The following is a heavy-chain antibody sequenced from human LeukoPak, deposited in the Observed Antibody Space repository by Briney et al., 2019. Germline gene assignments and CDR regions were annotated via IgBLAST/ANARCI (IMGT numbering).Heavy chain of an antibody. J-gene: IGHJ4*02. D-gene: IGHD3-22*01. CDR1: GGSISSYY. CDR3: ARVPDYYDSSGYYYVFDY. Sequence: SETLSLTCTVSGGSISSYYWSWIRQPPGKGLEWIGYIYYSGSTNYNPSLKSRVIISVDTSKNQFSLKLSSVTAADTAVYYCARVPDYYDSSGYYYVFDYWGQGTLVTVSS. CDR2: IYYSGST. V-gene: IGHV4-59*01.